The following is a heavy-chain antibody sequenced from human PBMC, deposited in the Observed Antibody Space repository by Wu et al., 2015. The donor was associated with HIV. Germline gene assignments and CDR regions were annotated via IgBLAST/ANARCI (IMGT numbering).Heavy chain of an antibody. CDR2: INPNSGGT. CDR1: GYTFTDYSY. D-gene: IGHD3-10*01. CDR3: ARGNYGDY. Sequence: QVQLVQSRAEVKKPGASVKVSCKTSGYTFTDYSYIQWVRQAPGQRLEWMGWINPNSGGTNYAEKFQGRVTMTRDTSITTAYMELSRLRSDDTAMYYCARGNYGDYWGQGTLVTVSS. V-gene: IGHV1-2*02. J-gene: IGHJ4*02.